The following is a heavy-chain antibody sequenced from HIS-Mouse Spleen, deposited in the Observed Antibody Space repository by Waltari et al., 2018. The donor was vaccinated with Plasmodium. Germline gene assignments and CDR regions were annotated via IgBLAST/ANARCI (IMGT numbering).Heavy chain of an antibody. CDR3: ARGSAGDAFDI. CDR2: FSPYNGNT. D-gene: IGHD6-19*01. V-gene: IGHV1-18*01. CDR1: GYTFTHLG. J-gene: IGHJ3*02. Sequence: QVQLVQSGAEVKKPGASVKVSCKASGYTFTHLGISWVRQAPGQGPEWMGWFSPYNGNTHFAQKLQGRVTMTTDTSTSTAYMELRSLRSDDTAVYYCARGSAGDAFDIWGQGTMVTVSS.